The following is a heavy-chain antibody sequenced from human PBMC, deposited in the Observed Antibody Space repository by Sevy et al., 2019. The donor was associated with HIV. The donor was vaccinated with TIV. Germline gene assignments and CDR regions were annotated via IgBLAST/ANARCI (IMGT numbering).Heavy chain of an antibody. CDR1: GGTFRHYA. V-gene: IGHV1-69*13. CDR3: TTGYNYYCRGRGDWFDP. CDR2: IIPMFDSGST. D-gene: IGHD3-22*01. Sequence: ASVKVSCKASGGTFRHYAISWVRQAPGQGLEWMGRIIPMFDSGSTNYAQKLQVRVTITADESTSTAYMKLSSLQSQDTAVYYCTTGYNYYCRGRGDWFDPWGQGTLVTSSS. J-gene: IGHJ5*02.